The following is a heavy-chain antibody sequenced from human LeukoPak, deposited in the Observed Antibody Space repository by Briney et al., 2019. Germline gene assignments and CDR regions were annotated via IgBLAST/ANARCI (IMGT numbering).Heavy chain of an antibody. CDR2: ISSTGSTR. CDR3: AIDFPGGKRFVY. CDR1: GFTFSSYD. J-gene: IGHJ4*02. D-gene: IGHD3-10*01. V-gene: IGHV3-48*03. Sequence: PGGSLRLSCAASGFTFSSYDMHWVRQAPGKGLEWVSYISSTGSTRYYADSVKGRFYISRDNAKNSLYLQMNSLRADDTAVYYCAIDFPGGKRFVYSGQGTLVTVSP.